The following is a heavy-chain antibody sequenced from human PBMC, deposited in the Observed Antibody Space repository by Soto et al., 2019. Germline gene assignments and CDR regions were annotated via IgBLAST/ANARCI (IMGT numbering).Heavy chain of an antibody. V-gene: IGHV4-34*01. CDR3: ARTSYYYDSSGYYYRASYFDY. Sequence: PSETLSLTCAVYGGSFSGYYWSWIRQPPGEGLEWIGEINHSGSTNYNPSLKSRVTISVDTSKNQFSLKLSSVTAADTAVYYCARTSYYYDSSGYYYRASYFDYWGQGTLVTVSS. CDR1: GGSFSGYY. D-gene: IGHD3-22*01. CDR2: INHSGST. J-gene: IGHJ4*02.